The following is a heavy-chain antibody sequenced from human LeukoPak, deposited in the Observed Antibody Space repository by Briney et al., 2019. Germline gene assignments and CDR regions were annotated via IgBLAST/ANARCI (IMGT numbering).Heavy chain of an antibody. V-gene: IGHV4-31*03. CDR3: ARKGQGSGWYVDY. Sequence: PSETLSLTCTVSGGSISSGDYYWSWIRQHPGKGLEWIGYIYYSGSTYYNPSLKSRVTISVDTSKNQFSLKLSSVTAADTAVYYCARKGQGSGWYVDYWGQGTLVTVSS. CDR1: GGSISSGDYY. J-gene: IGHJ4*02. D-gene: IGHD6-19*01. CDR2: IYYSGST.